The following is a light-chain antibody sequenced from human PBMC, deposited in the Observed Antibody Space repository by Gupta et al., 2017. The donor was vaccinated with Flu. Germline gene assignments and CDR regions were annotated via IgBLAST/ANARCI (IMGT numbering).Light chain of an antibody. Sequence: QSDLTQPASVSGSHGQSITISCTGTSSDVGGYHYVSWYQQHPGKAPKLMIYEVSSRPSGVSNRFSGSKYGNTASLTISGLQAEDEAGYYCSSYSSSSSLVFGGGTKLTVL. CDR1: SSDVGGYHY. J-gene: IGLJ3*02. CDR2: EVS. CDR3: SSYSSSSSLV. V-gene: IGLV2-14*01.